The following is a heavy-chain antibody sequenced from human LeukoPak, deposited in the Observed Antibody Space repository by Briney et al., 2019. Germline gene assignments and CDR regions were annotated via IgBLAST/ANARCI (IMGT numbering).Heavy chain of an antibody. CDR2: ISSSSSYI. CDR3: ASEYCSGGSCYGGVFDY. J-gene: IGHJ4*02. V-gene: IGHV3-21*01. Sequence: GGSLRLSCAASGFTFSGYSMNWVRQAPGKGLEWVSSISSSSSYIYYADSVKGRFTISRDNAKNSLYLQMNSLRAEDTAVYYCASEYCSGGSCYGGVFDYWGQGTLVTVSS. CDR1: GFTFSGYS. D-gene: IGHD2-15*01.